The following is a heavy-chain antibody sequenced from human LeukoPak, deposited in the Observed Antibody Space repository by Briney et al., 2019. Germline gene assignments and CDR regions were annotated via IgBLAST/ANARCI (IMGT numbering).Heavy chain of an antibody. Sequence: GGSLRLSCAASGFTFSSYSMNWVRQAPGKGLEWVSSISSSSSYIYYADSVKGRFTISRDNAKNSLYLQMNSLRAEDTAVYYCARGGQRTYYYDSSGYYVDYWGQGTLVTVSS. D-gene: IGHD3-22*01. CDR3: ARGGQRTYYYDSSGYYVDY. J-gene: IGHJ4*02. CDR2: ISSSSSYI. V-gene: IGHV3-21*01. CDR1: GFTFSSYS.